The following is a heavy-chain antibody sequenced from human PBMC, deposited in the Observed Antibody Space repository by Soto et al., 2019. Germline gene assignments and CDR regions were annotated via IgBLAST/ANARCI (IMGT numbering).Heavy chain of an antibody. Sequence: QVQLQESGPGVVKPSQTLSLTCTVSGGSVRSGHYYLTWVRHLPGRGLEWIGYIHSSGRTYYNPSLHSRPVISIDITQHHCSLTLDSVPAADTGVYYCATMPTSAVPNRDTFEIWGQGTLVAVS. CDR1: GGSVRSGHYY. V-gene: IGHV4-31*03. CDR3: ATMPTSAVPNRDTFEI. J-gene: IGHJ3*02. CDR2: IHSSGRT. D-gene: IGHD2-2*01.